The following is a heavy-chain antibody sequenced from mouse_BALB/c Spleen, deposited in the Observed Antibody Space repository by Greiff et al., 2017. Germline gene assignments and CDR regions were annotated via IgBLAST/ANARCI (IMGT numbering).Heavy chain of an antibody. J-gene: IGHJ2*01. CDR1: GYTFTNYW. CDR3: ALNFYFDY. V-gene: IGHV1S81*02. CDR2: INPSNGRT. D-gene: IGHD1-3*01. Sequence: VKLMESGAELVKPGASVKLSCKASGYTFTNYWMHWVKQRPGQGLEWIGEINPSNGRTNYNEKFKSKATLTVDKSSSTAYMQLSSLTSEDSAVYYCALNFYFDYWGQGTTLTVSS.